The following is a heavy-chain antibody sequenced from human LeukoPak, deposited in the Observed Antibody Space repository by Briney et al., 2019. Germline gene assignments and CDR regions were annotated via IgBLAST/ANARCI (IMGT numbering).Heavy chain of an antibody. Sequence: SETLSLTCAVYGGSFSGYYWSWIRQPPGKGLEWIGEINHSGSTNYNPSLKSRVTISVDTPKNQFSLKLSSVTAADTAVYYCARDDNDAFDIWGQGTMVTVSS. CDR2: INHSGST. D-gene: IGHD3-22*01. CDR1: GGSFSGYY. V-gene: IGHV4-34*01. CDR3: ARDDNDAFDI. J-gene: IGHJ3*02.